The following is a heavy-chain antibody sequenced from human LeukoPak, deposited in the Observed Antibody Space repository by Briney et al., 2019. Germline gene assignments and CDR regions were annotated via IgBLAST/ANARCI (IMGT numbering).Heavy chain of an antibody. CDR3: ARPSRDGYVDAFDI. D-gene: IGHD5-24*01. CDR1: GGSISSYY. V-gene: IGHV4-59*08. J-gene: IGHJ3*02. CDR2: IYYSGST. Sequence: SETLSLTCTVSGGSISSYYWSWSRQPPGRGLAWLGYIYYSGSTNYNPSLKSRVAISVNTSKNQFSLKLTSVTAADTAVYYCARPSRDGYVDAFDIWGQGTMVTVSS.